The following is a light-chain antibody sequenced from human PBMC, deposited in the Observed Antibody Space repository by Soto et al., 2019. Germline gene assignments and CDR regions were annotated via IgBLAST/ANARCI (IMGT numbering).Light chain of an antibody. CDR1: ISDVGGYNY. CDR3: CSYAGSYKGYV. Sequence: QSALTQPRSVSGSPGQSVTISCTGTISDVGGYNYVSWYQQHPGKAPKLMIYDVSTRSSGVPDRFSGSKSGNTASLTISGLQAEDEADYYCCSYAGSYKGYVFGTGTKLTVL. V-gene: IGLV2-11*01. J-gene: IGLJ1*01. CDR2: DVS.